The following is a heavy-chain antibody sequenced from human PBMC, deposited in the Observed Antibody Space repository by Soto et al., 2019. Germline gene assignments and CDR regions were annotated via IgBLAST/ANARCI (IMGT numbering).Heavy chain of an antibody. D-gene: IGHD4-17*01. V-gene: IGHV3-23*01. Sequence: GGSLRLSCAASGFPFSSSAMSWVRQAPGKGLEWVSAVSGSGGSTYYSNSVKRRYTTSRNNSKTSLYLQMNSLTAEDTTVYYCSKVYGDYSHYHLISGMDVGAQGTMLTVSS. CDR1: GFPFSSSA. CDR3: SKVYGDYSHYHLISGMDV. J-gene: IGHJ6*02. CDR2: VSGSGGST.